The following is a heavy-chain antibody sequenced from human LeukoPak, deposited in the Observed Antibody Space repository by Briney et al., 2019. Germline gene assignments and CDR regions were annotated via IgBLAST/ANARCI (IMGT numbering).Heavy chain of an antibody. CDR2: ISSSGSTI. V-gene: IGHV3-48*03. D-gene: IGHD3-16*01. CDR3: ARGGGEVDY. J-gene: IGHJ4*02. Sequence: GGSLRLSCAASGFVFSNYEMNWVRQAPGRGPEWVSYISSSGSTIFYADSVKGRFTISRDNAKNSLFLQMNSLRAEDTAVFYCARGGGEVDYWGQGTLVTVSS. CDR1: GFVFSNYE.